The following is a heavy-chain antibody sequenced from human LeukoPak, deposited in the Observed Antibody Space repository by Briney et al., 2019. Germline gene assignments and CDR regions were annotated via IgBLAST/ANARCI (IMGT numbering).Heavy chain of an antibody. CDR2: IYPGDSDT. V-gene: IGHV5-51*01. CDR3: ARHYYASGSYYNDY. CDR1: GYGFSSYW. D-gene: IGHD3-10*01. J-gene: IGHJ4*02. Sequence: LQISXKGSGYGFSSYWIGWVRQMPGKGLEWMGIIYPGDSDTRYSPSFQGQVTISADKSISTAYLQWSSLKASDTAMYYCARHYYASGSYYNDYWGQGTLVTVSS.